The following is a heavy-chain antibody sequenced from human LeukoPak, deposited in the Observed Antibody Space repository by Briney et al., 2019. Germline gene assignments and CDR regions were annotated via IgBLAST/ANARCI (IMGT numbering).Heavy chain of an antibody. CDR2: IYYSGNS. D-gene: IGHD5-18*01. CDR3: AKGYNYGPFDY. J-gene: IGHJ5*01. CDR1: GGSISNGGYY. V-gene: IGHV4-31*03. Sequence: SQTLSLTCTVSGGSISNGGYYWNWIRQHPGKGLEWIGYIYYSGNSYYNPSLRSRVTMSVDTSKNQFSLKLSSVTAADTAVYYCAKGYNYGPFDYWGHGTLVTVSS.